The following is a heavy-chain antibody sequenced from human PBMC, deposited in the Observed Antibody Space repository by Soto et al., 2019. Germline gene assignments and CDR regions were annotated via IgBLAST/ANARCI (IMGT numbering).Heavy chain of an antibody. CDR3: ARDLDSREGNFPPLDF. V-gene: IGHV1-69*13. CDR2: IIPIIGTP. D-gene: IGHD3-3*01. J-gene: IGHJ4*02. CDR1: GGTFRNHV. Sequence: SVKVSCKASGGTFRNHVFNWVRQAPGQGPEWMGGIIPIIGTPNYAQKFQGRVTITADASTNTVYLEASSLRSQDTAVYYCARDLDSREGNFPPLDFWGREPLVPV.